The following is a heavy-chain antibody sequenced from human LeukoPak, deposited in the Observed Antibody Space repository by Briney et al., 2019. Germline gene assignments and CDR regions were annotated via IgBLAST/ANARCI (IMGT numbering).Heavy chain of an antibody. J-gene: IGHJ2*01. CDR3: AKVSTNSRVGGYDAQWYFDP. CDR1: GYTFTNYG. Sequence: GASVKVSCKASGYTFTNYGFTWVRQAPGQGLERMGWISSNNGSTTYLQKFQGRVTMTTDTSTNTAYMEPRSLSTDPTAVYYCAKVSTNSRVGGYDAQWYFDPWGRGTLVTVSS. D-gene: IGHD5-12*01. V-gene: IGHV1-18*04. CDR2: ISSNNGST.